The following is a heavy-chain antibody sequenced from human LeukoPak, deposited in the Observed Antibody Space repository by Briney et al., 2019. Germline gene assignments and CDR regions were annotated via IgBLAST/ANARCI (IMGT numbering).Heavy chain of an antibody. CDR1: GFTFSSFT. CDR2: ISDGSRDT. D-gene: IGHD5-12*01. Sequence: GGSLRLSCATSGFTFSSFTMNWVRQAPGKGLEWVSTISDGSRDTHYAGSVKGRFTISRDDSQNIVYLQMDGLRAEDTALYYCTTRLRNHFDYWGQGTQVTVAS. V-gene: IGHV3-23*01. CDR3: TTRLRNHFDY. J-gene: IGHJ4*02.